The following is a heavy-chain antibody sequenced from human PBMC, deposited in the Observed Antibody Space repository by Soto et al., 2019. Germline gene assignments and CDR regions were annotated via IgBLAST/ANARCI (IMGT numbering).Heavy chain of an antibody. J-gene: IGHJ6*02. CDR3: ARDREYSPYGLEV. CDR2: ISSIGTNR. CDR1: GFTFSNYY. Sequence: GGSLRLSCAASGFTFSNYYMSWVRQAPGKGLEWVSYISSIGTNRYYAESVEGRFTISRDNAKKSLYLQMNSLRAEDTAVYYCARDREYSPYGLEVWGQGTTVTVSS. D-gene: IGHD5-12*01. V-gene: IGHV3-11*01.